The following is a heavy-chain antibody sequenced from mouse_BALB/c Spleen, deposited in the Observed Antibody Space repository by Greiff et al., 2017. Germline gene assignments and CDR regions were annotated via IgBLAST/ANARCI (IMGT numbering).Heavy chain of an antibody. CDR3: ARGGAPTVPPWFAY. V-gene: IGHV2-9*02. Sequence: VKLVESGPGLVAPSQSLSITCTVSGFSLTSYGVHWVRQPPGKGLEWLGVIWAGGSTNYNSALMSRLSISKDNSKSQVFLKMNSLQTDDTAMYYCARGGAPTVPPWFAYWGQGTLVTVSA. D-gene: IGHD1-1*01. CDR1: GFSLTSYG. CDR2: IWAGGST. J-gene: IGHJ3*01.